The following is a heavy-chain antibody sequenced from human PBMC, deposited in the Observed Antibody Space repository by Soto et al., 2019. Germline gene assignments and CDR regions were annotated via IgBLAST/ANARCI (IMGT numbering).Heavy chain of an antibody. CDR1: GGSFSGYY. D-gene: IGHD4-17*01. Sequence: QVQLQQWGAGLLKPSETLSLTCAVYGGSFSGYYWSWIRQTPGKGLEWIGEVNHIGITNYSPSLKSRFTISADISRNQFSLKLSSVTVADMAIYYCARKGALLIGDQGVYFQHWGQGAPVSVSS. V-gene: IGHV4-34*01. CDR3: ARKGALLIGDQGVYFQH. CDR2: VNHIGIT. J-gene: IGHJ1*01.